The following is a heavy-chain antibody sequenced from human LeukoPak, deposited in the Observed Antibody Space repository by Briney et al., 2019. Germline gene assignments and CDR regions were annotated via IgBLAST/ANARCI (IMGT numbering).Heavy chain of an antibody. CDR1: GFTFSDYW. Sequence: GGSLRLSCAPSGFTFSDYWMTWVRQAPGKGLEWVSVIYSGGSTYYADSVKGRFTISRDNSENTVYLEMNNLRAEDTAVYYCVRGQVTMAVWGQGTLVTVSA. CDR3: VRGQVTMAV. V-gene: IGHV3-53*01. J-gene: IGHJ4*02. D-gene: IGHD3-10*01. CDR2: IYSGGST.